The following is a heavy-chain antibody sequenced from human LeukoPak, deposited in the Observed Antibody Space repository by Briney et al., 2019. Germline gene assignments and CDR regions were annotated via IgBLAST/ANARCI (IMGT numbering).Heavy chain of an antibody. CDR1: GFTFSSYD. Sequence: GGSLRLSCAASGFTFSSYDMHWVREPTGRGLEWVSGIGTAGDTYYLASVKGRFTISRDNAKNSLYLQTNSLRAEDTAVYYCARVPSTRMAAAGLYYFDYWGQGTLVTVSS. CDR3: ARVPSTRMAAAGLYYFDY. D-gene: IGHD6-13*01. V-gene: IGHV3-13*01. CDR2: IGTAGDT. J-gene: IGHJ4*02.